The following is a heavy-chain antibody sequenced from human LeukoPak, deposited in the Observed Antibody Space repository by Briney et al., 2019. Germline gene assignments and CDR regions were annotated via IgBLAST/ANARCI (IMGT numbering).Heavy chain of an antibody. CDR1: GGSISSYY. V-gene: IGHV4-59*08. CDR2: ISYSGST. Sequence: SETLSLTCTVSGGSISSYYWSWIRQPPGNGLEWIAYISYSGSTNYNPSLRSRVTISVDTSKNQFSLKLSSVTAADTAVYYCASTYCSGGSCYRDYWGQGTLVTVSS. D-gene: IGHD2-15*01. J-gene: IGHJ4*02. CDR3: ASTYCSGGSCYRDY.